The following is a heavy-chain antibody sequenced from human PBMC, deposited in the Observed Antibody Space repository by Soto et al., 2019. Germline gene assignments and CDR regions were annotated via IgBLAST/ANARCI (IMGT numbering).Heavy chain of an antibody. CDR3: ATRAHVLYVDY. Sequence: VQLLESGGGLVQPGGSLRLSCAASGFTFSSYAMNWVRQAPGQGLEWVSVISGSGDSTYYADSVKGRFTISRDNSKNTLYLQMNSLRAEDTAVYYCATRAHVLYVDYWGQGTLVTVSS. V-gene: IGHV3-23*01. D-gene: IGHD3-16*01. CDR1: GFTFSSYA. J-gene: IGHJ4*02. CDR2: ISGSGDST.